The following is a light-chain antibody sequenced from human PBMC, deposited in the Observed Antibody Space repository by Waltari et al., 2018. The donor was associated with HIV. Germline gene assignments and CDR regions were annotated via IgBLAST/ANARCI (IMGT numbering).Light chain of an antibody. CDR1: RPVFTD. J-gene: IGKJ2*01. CDR2: GAF. CDR3: QQSYNSPYT. V-gene: IGKV1-39*01. Sequence: DIQMTQSPSSLSASVGDRVTISCRASRPVFTDLNWYHPKHGEAPKVLISGAFNLRNGVPPRFVGSGSGTGFTLVINGLQPEDFAIYFCQQSYNSPYTFGQGTKLEIK.